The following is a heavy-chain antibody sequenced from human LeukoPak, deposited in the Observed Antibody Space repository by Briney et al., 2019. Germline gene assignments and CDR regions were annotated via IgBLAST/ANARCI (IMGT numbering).Heavy chain of an antibody. CDR2: IYHSGST. J-gene: IGHJ4*02. CDR3: ARVRTSYSGSYRFDY. V-gene: IGHV4-38-2*02. CDR1: GYSISSGYY. D-gene: IGHD1-26*01. Sequence: SETLSLTCTVSGYSISSGYYWGWIRQPPGKGLEWIGSIYHSGSTYYNPSLKSRVTISVDTSKNQFSLKLSSVTAADTAVYYCARVRTSYSGSYRFDYWGQGTLVTVSS.